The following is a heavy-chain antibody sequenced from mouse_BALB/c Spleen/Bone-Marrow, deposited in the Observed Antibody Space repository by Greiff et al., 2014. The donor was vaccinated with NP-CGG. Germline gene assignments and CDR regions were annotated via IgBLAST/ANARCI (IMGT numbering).Heavy chain of an antibody. CDR3: ARGNWEAMDY. Sequence: VQLVESGAELAKPGASVKMSCKASGYTFTSHWMHWVKQRPGQGLEWIGYINPSTGHTEYDQKFKDKATLTADKSSSTAYMQLSSLTSGDSAVYYCARGNWEAMDYWGQGTSVTVSS. D-gene: IGHD4-1*01. CDR1: GYTFTSHW. J-gene: IGHJ4*01. CDR2: INPSTGHT. V-gene: IGHV1-7*01.